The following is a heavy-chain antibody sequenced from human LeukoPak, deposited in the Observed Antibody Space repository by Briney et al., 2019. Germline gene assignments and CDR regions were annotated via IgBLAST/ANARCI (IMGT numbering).Heavy chain of an antibody. D-gene: IGHD2-15*01. CDR3: ARKSILTSGRKPYDY. J-gene: IGHJ4*02. V-gene: IGHV4-34*01. Sequence: KPSETLSLTCAVYGGSFSGYYWSWIRQPPGKGLEWIGEINHSGSTNYNPSLKSRVTISVDMSKNQFSLRLNSVTAADTAVYYCARKSILTSGRKPYDYWDQGALVTVSS. CDR1: GGSFSGYY. CDR2: INHSGST.